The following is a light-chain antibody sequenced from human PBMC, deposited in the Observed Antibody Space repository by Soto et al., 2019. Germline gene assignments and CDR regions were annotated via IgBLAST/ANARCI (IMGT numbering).Light chain of an antibody. V-gene: IGLV2-14*01. J-gene: IGLJ1*01. CDR2: HAS. CDR3: SSYTTAGTYV. Sequence: QSALAQPASVSGSPGQSITISCIGTSSDIGTYNYVAWYQQHPAKTPKLIIYHASYRPSGVSNRFSGSNSGNTASLTISGLQAEDEADYYCSSYTTAGTYVFGTGTKVTVL. CDR1: SSDIGTYNY.